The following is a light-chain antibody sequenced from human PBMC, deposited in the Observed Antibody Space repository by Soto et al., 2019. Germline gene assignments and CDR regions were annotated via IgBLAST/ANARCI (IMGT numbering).Light chain of an antibody. CDR1: SGYSNYK. Sequence: QPVLTQPPSASASLGASVTLTCTLSSGYSNYKMDWYQQRPGKGPRFVMRVGTGGIVGSKGDGIPDRFSVLGSGLNRYLTIKNIQEEDESDYHCGADHGSGNNFVRVFGGGTKVTVL. J-gene: IGLJ2*01. CDR3: GADHGSGNNFVRV. V-gene: IGLV9-49*01. CDR2: VGTGGIVG.